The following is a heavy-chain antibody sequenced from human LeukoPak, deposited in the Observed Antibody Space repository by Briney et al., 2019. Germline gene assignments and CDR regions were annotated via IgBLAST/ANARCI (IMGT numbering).Heavy chain of an antibody. CDR3: ARSMDYDFWSGYYLFGMDV. CDR1: GFTLSSYA. J-gene: IGHJ6*02. Sequence: GGSLRLSCAASGFTLSSYAMTWVRQAPGKGLEWVSSISSSSSYIYYADSVKGRFTISRDNAKNSLYLQMNSLRAEDTAVYYCARSMDYDFWSGYYLFGMDVWGQGTTVTVSS. D-gene: IGHD3-3*01. V-gene: IGHV3-21*01. CDR2: ISSSSSYI.